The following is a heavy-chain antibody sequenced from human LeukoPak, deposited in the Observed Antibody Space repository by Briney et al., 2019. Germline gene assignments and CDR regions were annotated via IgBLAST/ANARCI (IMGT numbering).Heavy chain of an antibody. J-gene: IGHJ4*02. V-gene: IGHV3-53*04. CDR1: GFTVSNNY. D-gene: IGHD5-18*01. CDR3: VYVDTVMATGDY. Sequence: PGGSLRLSCAASGFTVSNNYMNWVRQAPGKGLEWVSVIYSSGSTYYADSVKGRFTIFRHNSKNTLYLQMNSLRPEDTAVYHCVYVDTVMATGDYWGQGTLVTVSS. CDR2: IYSSGST.